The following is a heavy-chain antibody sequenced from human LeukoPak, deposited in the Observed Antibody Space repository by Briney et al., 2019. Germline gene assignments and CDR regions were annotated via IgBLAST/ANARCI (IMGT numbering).Heavy chain of an antibody. D-gene: IGHD2-2*01. CDR3: ARVGYCSSASCLNWFDP. CDR1: GDSVSINSAA. Sequence: SPTLSLTCAISGDSVSINSAAWNWIRQSPSRGLEWLGRTYYRSKWYSDYAVSVKSRITINPDTSKNQFSLQLNSVTPEDTAVYYCARVGYCSSASCLNWFDPWGQGTLVTVSS. V-gene: IGHV6-1*01. J-gene: IGHJ5*02. CDR2: TYYRSKWYS.